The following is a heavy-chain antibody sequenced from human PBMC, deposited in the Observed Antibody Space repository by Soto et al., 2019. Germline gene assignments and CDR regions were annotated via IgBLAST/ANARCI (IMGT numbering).Heavy chain of an antibody. Sequence: GASVKVSCKASGGTFSNYAINWVRQAPGQGLEWMGGIIPIFGTTNYAQKFQGRVTITADESTSTAYMELSSLRSEDTAVYYCARDVTMIRGLKSIGYNWFDPWGQGTLVTVSS. V-gene: IGHV1-69*13. CDR3: ARDVTMIRGLKSIGYNWFDP. D-gene: IGHD3-10*01. CDR1: GGTFSNYA. J-gene: IGHJ5*02. CDR2: IIPIFGTT.